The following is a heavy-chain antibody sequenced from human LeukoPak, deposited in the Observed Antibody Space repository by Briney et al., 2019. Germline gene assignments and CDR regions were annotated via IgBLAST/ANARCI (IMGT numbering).Heavy chain of an antibody. Sequence: GGSLRLSCAASGFTFSSYAMHWVRQAPGKGLEWVAVISYDESNKYYADSVKGRFTISRDNSKNTLYLQMNSLRAEDTAVYYCARDRIAVAEVYYFDYWGQGTLVTVSS. D-gene: IGHD6-19*01. V-gene: IGHV3-30*04. J-gene: IGHJ4*02. CDR3: ARDRIAVAEVYYFDY. CDR1: GFTFSSYA. CDR2: ISYDESNK.